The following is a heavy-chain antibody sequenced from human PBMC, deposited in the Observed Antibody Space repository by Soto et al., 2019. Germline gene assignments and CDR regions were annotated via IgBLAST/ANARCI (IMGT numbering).Heavy chain of an antibody. J-gene: IGHJ3*02. V-gene: IGHV1-8*01. CDR3: ARGTKIDYVVAFDI. CDR1: GYTFTSSD. D-gene: IGHD4-17*01. CDR2: MNPNSGNT. Sequence: ASVKVSCKASGYTFTSSDINWVRQATGQGLEWMGWMNPNSGNTGYAQKFQGRVTMTRNTSISTAYMELSSLRSEDTAVYYCARGTKIDYVVAFDIWGQGTMVTVSS.